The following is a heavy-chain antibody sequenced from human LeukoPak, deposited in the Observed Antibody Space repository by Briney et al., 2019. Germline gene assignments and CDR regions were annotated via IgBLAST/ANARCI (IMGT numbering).Heavy chain of an antibody. CDR3: ARAYYDILTGWTDAFDI. CDR2: ISSSGSTI. CDR1: GFTFSSYE. J-gene: IGHJ3*02. D-gene: IGHD3-9*01. Sequence: GGSLRLSCAASGFTFSSYEMNWVRQAPGKGLEWVSYISSSGSTIYYADSVKGRFTISRDNAKNSLYLQMNSLRAEDTAVYYCARAYYDILTGWTDAFDIWGQGTMVTVSS. V-gene: IGHV3-48*03.